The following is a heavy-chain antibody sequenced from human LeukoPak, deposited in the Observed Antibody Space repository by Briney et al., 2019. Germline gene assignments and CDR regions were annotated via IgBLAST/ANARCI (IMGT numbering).Heavy chain of an antibody. V-gene: IGHV3-30*02. CDR2: IRYDGSNK. CDR1: GFTFSSYG. CDR3: ARSVLVTTWYFDL. J-gene: IGHJ2*01. Sequence: PGGSLRLSCAASGFTFSSYGMHWVRQAPGKGLEWVAFIRYDGSNKYYAASVKGRFTISRDNSRNTLYLQMNSLRAEDTAVYYCARSVLVTTWYFDLWGRGTLVTVSS. D-gene: IGHD4-17*01.